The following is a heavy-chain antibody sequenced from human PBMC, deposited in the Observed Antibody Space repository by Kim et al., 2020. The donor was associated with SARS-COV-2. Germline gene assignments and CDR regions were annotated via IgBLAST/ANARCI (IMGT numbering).Heavy chain of an antibody. CDR3: AKEKGSGYSSGWTYYYYGMDV. D-gene: IGHD6-19*01. CDR2: ISYDGSNK. V-gene: IGHV3-30*18. CDR1: GFTFSSYG. Sequence: GGSLRLSCAASGFTFSSYGMHWVRQAPGKGLEWVAVISYDGSNKYYADSVKGRFTISRDNSKNTLYLQMNSLRAEDTAVYYCAKEKGSGYSSGWTYYYYGMDVWGQRTTVTVSS. J-gene: IGHJ6*02.